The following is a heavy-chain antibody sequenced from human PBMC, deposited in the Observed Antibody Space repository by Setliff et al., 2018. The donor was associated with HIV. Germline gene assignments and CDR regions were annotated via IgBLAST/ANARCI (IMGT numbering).Heavy chain of an antibody. V-gene: IGHV4-59*01. J-gene: IGHJ4*02. CDR1: GVSMTNNH. D-gene: IGHD2-15*01. Sequence: SETLSLTCSVSGVSMTNNHWTWIRQSPGKGLEWIGYVHYSGNTRYNPSLKSRVTISVDTSKNKFSLKLSSVTAADTAVYYCASEKVAWTVSDSFFEFWGQGVPVTVSS. CDR3: ASEKVAWTVSDSFFEF. CDR2: VHYSGNT.